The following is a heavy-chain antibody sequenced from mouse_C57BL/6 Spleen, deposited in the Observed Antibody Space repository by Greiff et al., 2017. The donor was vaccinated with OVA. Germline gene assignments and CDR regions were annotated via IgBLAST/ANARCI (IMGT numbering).Heavy chain of an antibody. J-gene: IGHJ4*01. CDR2: ISDGGSYT. D-gene: IGHD2-4*01. V-gene: IGHV5-4*01. CDR3: ARDHPYYDYDGGYAMDY. Sequence: EVQVVESGGGLVKPGGSLKLSCAASGFTFSSYAMSWVRQTPEKRLEWVATISDGGSYTYYPDNVKGRFTLSRDNAKNNLYLQMSHLKSEDTAMYYCARDHPYYDYDGGYAMDYWGQGTSVTVSS. CDR1: GFTFSSYA.